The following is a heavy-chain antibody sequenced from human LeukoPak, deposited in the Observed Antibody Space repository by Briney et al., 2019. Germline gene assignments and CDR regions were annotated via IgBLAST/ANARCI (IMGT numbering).Heavy chain of an antibody. CDR3: ARGERRQLVGSSEKYFQH. J-gene: IGHJ1*01. D-gene: IGHD6-13*01. V-gene: IGHV1-3*03. CDR2: INVGNGNT. Sequence: ASVKVSCKASGYTFTNYAMHWVRQAPGQRLEWMEWINVGNGNTKYSQEFQGRVTITRDTSASTAYMDLSSLRSEDMAVYYCARGERRQLVGSSEKYFQHWGQGTLVTVSS. CDR1: GYTFTNYA.